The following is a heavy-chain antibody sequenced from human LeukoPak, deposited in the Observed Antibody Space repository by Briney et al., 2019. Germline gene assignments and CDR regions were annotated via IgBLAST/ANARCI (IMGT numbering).Heavy chain of an antibody. CDR1: GYTFTSYD. CDR2: MNPNSGNT. V-gene: IGHV1-8*02. J-gene: IGHJ4*02. CDR3: ARVVVRGALLPGDY. D-gene: IGHD3-10*01. Sequence: ASVKVSCKASGYTFTSYDINWVRQATGQGLEWMGWMNPNSGNTGYAQKLQGRVTMTTDTSTSTAYMELRSLRSDDTAVYYCARVVVRGALLPGDYWGQGTLVTVSS.